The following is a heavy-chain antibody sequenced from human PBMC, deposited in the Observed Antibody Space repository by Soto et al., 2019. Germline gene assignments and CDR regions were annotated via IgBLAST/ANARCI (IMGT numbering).Heavy chain of an antibody. Sequence: VESLNISCKASGYTFTDYWIGWVRQMPGKGLEWMGIIYPGDSDTRYSPSFQGQVTISADKSISTAYLQWSSLKASDTAMYYCEGGGIMGSNRHYFDYWGKGTLDTGCS. D-gene: IGHD1-26*01. CDR1: GYTFTDYW. CDR2: IYPGDSDT. J-gene: IGHJ4*02. CDR3: EGGGIMGSNRHYFDY. V-gene: IGHV5-51*01.